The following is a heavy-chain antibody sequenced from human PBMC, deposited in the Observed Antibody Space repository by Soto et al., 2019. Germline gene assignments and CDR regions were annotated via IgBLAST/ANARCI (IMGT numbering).Heavy chain of an antibody. CDR2: ISGYNGNT. D-gene: IGHD6-19*01. CDR3: ARDRDTSGWYRSNY. V-gene: IGHV1-18*01. Sequence: QVQLVQSGGEVKQPGASVKVSCKTSGYTFSNYGISWVRQAPGQGLEWVGWISGYNGNTTHAQNVQGRVTLTTDTSTSTAYMELRRLTSDDTAVYYCARDRDTSGWYRSNYWGQGALVSVSS. J-gene: IGHJ4*02. CDR1: GYTFSNYG.